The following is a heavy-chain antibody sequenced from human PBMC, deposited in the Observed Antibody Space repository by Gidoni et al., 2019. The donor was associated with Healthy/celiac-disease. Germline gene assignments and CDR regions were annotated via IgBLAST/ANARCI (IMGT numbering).Heavy chain of an antibody. CDR2: IWYDGSNK. CDR1: GFTFSRYG. Sequence: QVQLVESGGGVVQPGRCLRLPCGASGFTFSRYGRHWVRQAPGKGLEWVAVIWYDGSNKYYADSVKGRFTISRDNSKNTLYLQMNSLRAEDTAVYYCAREPNFDYYDSSGYPIDYWGQGTLVTVSS. J-gene: IGHJ4*02. V-gene: IGHV3-33*01. D-gene: IGHD3-22*01. CDR3: AREPNFDYYDSSGYPIDY.